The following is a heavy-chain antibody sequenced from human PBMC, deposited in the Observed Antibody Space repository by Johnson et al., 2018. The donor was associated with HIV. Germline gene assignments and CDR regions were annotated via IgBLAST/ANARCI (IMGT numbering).Heavy chain of an antibody. V-gene: IGHV3-30-3*01. CDR3: ARDRGYSGSYFGAFDI. CDR1: GFTFSRYA. J-gene: IGHJ3*02. CDR2: ISYDGSNK. Sequence: QMQLVESGGGVVQPGRSLRLSCAASGFTFSRYAMHWVRQAPGKGLEWVAAISYDGSNKYYADSVKGRFTLSRDNAKNSLYLQMNSLRAEDTGVYYCARDRGYSGSYFGAFDIWGQGTMVTVSS. D-gene: IGHD1-26*01.